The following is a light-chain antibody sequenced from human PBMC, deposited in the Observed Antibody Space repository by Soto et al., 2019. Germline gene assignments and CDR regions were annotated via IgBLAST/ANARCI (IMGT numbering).Light chain of an antibody. CDR3: QSYDSSLSAVV. J-gene: IGLJ2*01. Sequence: QPVLTQPPSVSGAPGQRVTISCTGSSSNIGAGYDVHGYQQLPGTAPKLLIYGNSNRPAGVPDRFSGSKSGTSASLAITGLQAADEADYYCQSYDSSLSAVVFGGGTKLTVL. CDR1: SSNIGAGYD. CDR2: GNS. V-gene: IGLV1-40*01.